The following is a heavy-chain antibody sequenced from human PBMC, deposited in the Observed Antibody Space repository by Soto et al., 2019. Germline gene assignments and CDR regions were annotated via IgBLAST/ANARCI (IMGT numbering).Heavy chain of an antibody. CDR2: IYYSGST. J-gene: IGHJ4*02. Sequence: SETLTLVFPVHGGSISRYYWSWIRQPPGKGLEWIGYIYYSGSTNYNPSLKSRVTISVDTSKNQFSLKLSSVTAADTAVYYCARSDGRYWGQGTLVTVS. CDR1: GGSISRYY. CDR3: ARSDGRY. V-gene: IGHV4-59*01.